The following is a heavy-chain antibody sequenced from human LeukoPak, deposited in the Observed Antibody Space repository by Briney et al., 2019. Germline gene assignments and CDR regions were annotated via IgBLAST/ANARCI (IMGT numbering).Heavy chain of an antibody. CDR1: GYSISSGYY. Sequence: PSETLSLTCTVSGYSISSGYYWGWIRQPPGKGLEWIGSTYHSGSTYYNPSLKSRVTISVDTSENQFSLKLSSVTAADTAVYYCARDVFGVAAGIWFDPWGQGTLVTVSS. CDR3: ARDVFGVAAGIWFDP. V-gene: IGHV4-38-2*02. J-gene: IGHJ5*02. D-gene: IGHD6-13*01. CDR2: TYHSGST.